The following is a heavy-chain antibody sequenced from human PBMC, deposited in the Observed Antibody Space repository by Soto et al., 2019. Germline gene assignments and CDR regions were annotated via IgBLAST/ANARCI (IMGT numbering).Heavy chain of an antibody. Sequence: QVQLVQSGAEVKKPGSSVKVSCKASGGTFSSYAISWVRQAPGQGLEWMGGIIPIFGTANYAQKFQGRVTITADKSTSTAYMELSSLRSEDTAVYYCASVATSGVATIWEGAFDSWGQGTMVTVSS. CDR2: IIPIFGTA. D-gene: IGHD5-12*01. J-gene: IGHJ3*02. V-gene: IGHV1-69*06. CDR3: ASVATSGVATIWEGAFDS. CDR1: GGTFSSYA.